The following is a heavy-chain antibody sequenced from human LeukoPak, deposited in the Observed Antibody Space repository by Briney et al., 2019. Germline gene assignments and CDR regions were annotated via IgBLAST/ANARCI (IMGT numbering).Heavy chain of an antibody. CDR1: GGSISSTSW. Sequence: SGTLSLTCAVSGGSISSTSWWNWVRQAPGKGLEWIGEIYHSGSTNYNPSLKSRVTISVDKSKNQFSLKLSSVTAADTAVYYCARDLVAVAGYYYYGMDVWGQGTTVTVSS. CDR3: ARDLVAVAGYYYYGMDV. D-gene: IGHD6-19*01. V-gene: IGHV4-4*02. CDR2: IYHSGST. J-gene: IGHJ6*02.